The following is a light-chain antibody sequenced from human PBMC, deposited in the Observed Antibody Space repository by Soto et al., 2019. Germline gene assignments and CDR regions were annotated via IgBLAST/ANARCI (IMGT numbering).Light chain of an antibody. V-gene: IGKV1-5*01. CDR3: QQYNSYS. Sequence: DIHMTQSPSTLPASVGDRVTLTCRASQSISDWLAWYQQHPGTAPKXLIXHASTLESGVPSRFSGSGSGTEFTLTISSLQADEFATYYCQQYNSYSFGQGTKVDIK. J-gene: IGKJ1*01. CDR2: HAS. CDR1: QSISDW.